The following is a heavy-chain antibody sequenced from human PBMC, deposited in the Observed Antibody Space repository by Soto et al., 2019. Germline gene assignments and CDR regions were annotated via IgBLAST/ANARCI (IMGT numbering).Heavy chain of an antibody. CDR2: ISSSGNTI. D-gene: IGHD1-1*01. V-gene: IGHV3-11*01. CDR3: ARRTYYYYYMDV. Sequence: GGSLRLSCAASGFTFSDYYMSWIRQAPGKGLEWVSYISSSGNTIYYADSVKGRFTISRDNAKNSLYLQMNSLRAEDTAVYYCARRTYYYYYMDVWGKGTTVTVSS. J-gene: IGHJ6*03. CDR1: GFTFSDYY.